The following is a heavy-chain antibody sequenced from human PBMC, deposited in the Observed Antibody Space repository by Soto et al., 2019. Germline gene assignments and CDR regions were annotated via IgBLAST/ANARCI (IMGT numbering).Heavy chain of an antibody. CDR3: AKDRERDAWYEDY. Sequence: EVQLLESGGGLGQPGGSLRLSCVASGFSFSSYAMTWVRQAPGKGLEWVSVISGSDGSTYYADSVKGRFTISRDNSKNTLYLQMNSLRAEDTAEYYCAKDRERDAWYEDYWGQGTLVTVSS. D-gene: IGHD6-13*01. J-gene: IGHJ4*02. V-gene: IGHV3-23*01. CDR1: GFSFSSYA. CDR2: ISGSDGST.